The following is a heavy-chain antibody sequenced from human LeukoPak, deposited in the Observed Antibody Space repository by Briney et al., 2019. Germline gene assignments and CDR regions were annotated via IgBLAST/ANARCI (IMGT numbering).Heavy chain of an antibody. V-gene: IGHV3-48*02. CDR1: EFTFSSYS. J-gene: IGHJ4*02. CDR3: ARAMRSGYDY. D-gene: IGHD5-12*01. Sequence: GGSLRLSCAASEFTFSSYSMNWVRQAPGKGLQWVSYITGSGSGIHYADSVKGRFTISRDKAKNTLYLQMNSLRDEDTAVYYCARAMRSGYDYWGQGTLVTVSS. CDR2: ITGSGSGI.